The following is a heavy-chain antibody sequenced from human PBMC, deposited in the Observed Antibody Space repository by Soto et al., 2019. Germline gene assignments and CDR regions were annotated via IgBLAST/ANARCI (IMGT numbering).Heavy chain of an antibody. Sequence: QITLKESGPTLVKPTQTLTLTCTFSGFSLSTSGVGVGWIRQPPGKALEWLALIYWDDDKRYSPSLKSRLTISKDTSKNQVVLTMSNMDPVDTATYYCAHRRVATTLIGYMDVWGKGTTVTVSS. J-gene: IGHJ6*03. V-gene: IGHV2-5*02. D-gene: IGHD5-12*01. CDR1: GFSLSTSGVG. CDR3: AHRRVATTLIGYMDV. CDR2: IYWDDDK.